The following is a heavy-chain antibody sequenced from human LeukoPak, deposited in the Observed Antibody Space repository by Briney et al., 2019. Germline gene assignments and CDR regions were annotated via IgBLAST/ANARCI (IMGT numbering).Heavy chain of an antibody. CDR3: ARALTTLTYEGY. CDR1: GFTFSSYT. D-gene: IGHD1-1*01. Sequence: GGSLRLSCAASGFTFSSYTMHWLRQAPGKGLEWVSSISGSNSYIFYADSVKGRFTVSRDNAKDSLYLQMNSLRAEDTAVYYCARALTTLTYEGYWGQGTLVTVSS. CDR2: ISGSNSYI. V-gene: IGHV3-21*01. J-gene: IGHJ4*02.